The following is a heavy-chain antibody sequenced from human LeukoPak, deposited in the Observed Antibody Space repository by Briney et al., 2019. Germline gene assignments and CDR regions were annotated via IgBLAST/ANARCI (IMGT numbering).Heavy chain of an antibody. CDR2: ISSSSTYI. V-gene: IGHV3-21*01. D-gene: IGHD5-12*01. CDR3: ARGPSGYHNT. Sequence: PGGSLRLSCAASGFTFSSYSMNWVRQAPGKGLEWVSSISSSSTYIYYADSVKGRFTISRDNAKNSLYLQMNSLRAEDTAVYYCARGPSGYHNTGGQGTLVTVSS. J-gene: IGHJ4*02. CDR1: GFTFSSYS.